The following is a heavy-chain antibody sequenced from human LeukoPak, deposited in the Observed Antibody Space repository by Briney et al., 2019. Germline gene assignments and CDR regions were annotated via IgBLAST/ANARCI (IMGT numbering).Heavy chain of an antibody. CDR2: IWYDGSNK. J-gene: IGHJ4*02. V-gene: IGHV3-33*01. D-gene: IGHD4-17*01. CDR3: ARAGGFLYGDEVGVDY. CDR1: GFTFSSYG. Sequence: GRSLRLSCAASGFTFSSYGMHWVRQAPGKGLEWVAVIWYDGSNKYHADSAKGRFTISRDNSKNTLYLQMNSLRAEDTAVYYCARAGGFLYGDEVGVDYWGQGTLVTVSS.